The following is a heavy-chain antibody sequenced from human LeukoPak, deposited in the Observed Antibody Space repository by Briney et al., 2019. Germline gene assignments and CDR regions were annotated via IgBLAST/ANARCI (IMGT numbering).Heavy chain of an antibody. CDR3: ARDPTTVITLPYYFDD. CDR1: GGSFIGYH. Sequence: KPSETLSPTCAVSGGSFIGYHWNWIRQPPGKGLEWIGEINHSGSTNYNPSLKSRVTISVDTSKKQFSLTLRSLTAADTAVYYCARDPTTVITLPYYFDDWGQGILVTVSS. V-gene: IGHV4-34*01. J-gene: IGHJ4*02. CDR2: INHSGST. D-gene: IGHD4-23*01.